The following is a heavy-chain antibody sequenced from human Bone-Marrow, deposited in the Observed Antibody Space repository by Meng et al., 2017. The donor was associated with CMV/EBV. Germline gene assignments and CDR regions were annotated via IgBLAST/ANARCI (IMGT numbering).Heavy chain of an antibody. CDR3: AKDRGQYQLLWDDAFDI. CDR2: ISGGST. J-gene: IGHJ3*02. Sequence: GESLKISCAASGFTVSSNEMSWVRQAPGKGLEWVSSISGGSTYYADSRKGRFTISRDNSKNTLYLQMNSLRAEDTAVYYCAKDRGQYQLLWDDAFDIWGQGTMVTVSS. CDR1: GFTVSSNE. D-gene: IGHD2-2*01. V-gene: IGHV3-38-3*01.